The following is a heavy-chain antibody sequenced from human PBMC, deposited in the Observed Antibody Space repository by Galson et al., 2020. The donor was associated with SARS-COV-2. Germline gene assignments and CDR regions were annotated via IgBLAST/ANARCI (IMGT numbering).Heavy chain of an antibody. CDR3: ARDDSSGYYSN. CDR1: GSTFTSNY. CDR2: INPSGGST. J-gene: IGHJ4*02. V-gene: IGHV1-46*03. Sequence: ASVKVSCKASGSTFTSNYTPWVRQAPGQGLAWMGIINPSGGSTRYAQKFQGRVTMTRDTSTSTVYMELSSLRSEDTAVYYCARDDSSGYYSNWGQGTLVTVSS. D-gene: IGHD3-22*01.